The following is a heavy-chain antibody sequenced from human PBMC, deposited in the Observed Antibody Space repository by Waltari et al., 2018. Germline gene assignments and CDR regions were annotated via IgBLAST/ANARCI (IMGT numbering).Heavy chain of an antibody. CDR2: IDQSGGT. CDR1: GGSLSGYY. J-gene: IGHJ1*01. CDR3: ARGNVGYFQH. D-gene: IGHD6-13*01. Sequence: VQLQQWGAGLLTPSETLSLTCAVYGGSLSGYYWRWFRQPPGKGLEWIGEIDQSGGTNYSPSFKCRVTISVDTSKMQFSLKLASVTAADTAVYYFARGNVGYFQHWGQGTLVSVSS. V-gene: IGHV4-34*01.